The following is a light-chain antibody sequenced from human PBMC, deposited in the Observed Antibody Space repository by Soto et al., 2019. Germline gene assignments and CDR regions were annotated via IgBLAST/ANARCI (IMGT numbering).Light chain of an antibody. CDR1: QSVSSN. Sequence: EIVMTQSPATLSVSQGERATLSCRASQSVSSNLAWYHQKPGQAPRLLIYGASTRATGIPARFSGSGSGTEFALTISTLRSEGFAVYYCQEYNTWPPTFGQGTKVEIK. CDR2: GAS. CDR3: QEYNTWPPT. V-gene: IGKV3-15*01. J-gene: IGKJ1*01.